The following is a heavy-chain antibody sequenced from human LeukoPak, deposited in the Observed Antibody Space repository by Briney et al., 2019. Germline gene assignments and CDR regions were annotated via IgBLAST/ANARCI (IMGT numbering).Heavy chain of an antibody. V-gene: IGHV1-24*01. D-gene: IGHD3-22*01. Sequence: ASVKVSCKVSGYTLTELSMHWVRQAPGKGLEWMGGFDPEDGETIYAQKFQGRVTMTEDTSTDTAYMELSSLRSEDTAVYYCATKTYYYDSGGYFSLPDYWGQGTLVTVSS. CDR2: FDPEDGET. J-gene: IGHJ4*02. CDR3: ATKTYYYDSGGYFSLPDY. CDR1: GYTLTELS.